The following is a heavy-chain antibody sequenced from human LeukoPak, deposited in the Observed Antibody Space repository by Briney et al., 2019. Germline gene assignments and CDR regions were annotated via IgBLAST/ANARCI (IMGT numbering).Heavy chain of an antibody. CDR1: GGSISSSSYY. CDR2: IYYSGST. V-gene: IGHV4-39*07. D-gene: IGHD6-13*01. J-gene: IGHJ5*02. Sequence: SETLSLTCTVSGGSISSSSYYWGWIRQPPGKGLEWIGSIYYSGSTYYNPSLKSRVTISVDTSKNQFSLKLSSVTAADTAVYYCARDRGSSSPIMKYNWFDPWGQGTLVTVSS. CDR3: ARDRGSSSPIMKYNWFDP.